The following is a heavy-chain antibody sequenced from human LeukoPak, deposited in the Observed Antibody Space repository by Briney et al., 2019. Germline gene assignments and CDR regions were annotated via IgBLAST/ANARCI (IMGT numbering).Heavy chain of an antibody. CDR2: IKQDGSEK. D-gene: IGHD1-1*01. Sequence: GGSLRLSCAASGFTFSHYWMTWVRQAPGKGLESVANIKQDGSEKYYVDSVKGRFTISRDNAKNSLYLQMNSLRAEDTAVYYCARRNWNDDSXXFDPXGQGTLVTV. J-gene: IGHJ5*02. CDR1: GFTFSHYW. CDR3: ARRNWNDDSXXFDP. V-gene: IGHV3-7*01.